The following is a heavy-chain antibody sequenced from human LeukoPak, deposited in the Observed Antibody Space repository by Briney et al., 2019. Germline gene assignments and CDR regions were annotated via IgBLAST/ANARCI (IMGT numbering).Heavy chain of an antibody. Sequence: GGTLRLSCAASGFSFSSYGMSWVRQAPGKGLEWVSGISGSGASTYYADSVKGRFTISRDNSKNTLHLQMNSLRAEDTAVYYCAKDRSRYDSSAYDFDYWGQGTLVTVSS. CDR1: GFSFSSYG. CDR2: ISGSGAST. D-gene: IGHD3-22*01. J-gene: IGHJ4*02. CDR3: AKDRSRYDSSAYDFDY. V-gene: IGHV3-23*01.